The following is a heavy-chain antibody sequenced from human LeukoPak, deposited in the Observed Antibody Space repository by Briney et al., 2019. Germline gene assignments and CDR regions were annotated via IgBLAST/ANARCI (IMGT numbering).Heavy chain of an antibody. CDR1: GGSISSGGYY. D-gene: IGHD3-10*01. J-gene: IGHJ4*02. V-gene: IGHV4-31*03. CDR2: IYYSGST. CDR3: ATLLLWFGELYFDY. Sequence: SETLSLTCTVSGGSISSGGYYWSWIRQHPGKGLEWIGYIYYSGSTYYNPSLESRVTISVDTSKNQFSLKLSSVTAADTAVYYCATLLLWFGELYFDYWGQGTLVTVSS.